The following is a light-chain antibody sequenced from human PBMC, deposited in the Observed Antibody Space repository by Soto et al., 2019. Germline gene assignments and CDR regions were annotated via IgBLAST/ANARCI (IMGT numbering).Light chain of an antibody. CDR2: AAS. J-gene: IGKJ1*01. V-gene: IGKV1-39*01. Sequence: DIQMTQSPSSLSASVGDRVTITCRASQSISSYLNWYQQKPGKAPKLLIYAASSLQRGVPSRFSGSGSGTAFPLTISSLQPEDVATYYCQQSHSTPWTFGQATKVEIK. CDR1: QSISSY. CDR3: QQSHSTPWT.